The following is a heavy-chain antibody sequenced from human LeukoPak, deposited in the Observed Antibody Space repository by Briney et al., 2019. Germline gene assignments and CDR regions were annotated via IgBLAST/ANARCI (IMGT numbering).Heavy chain of an antibody. CDR3: ARAISQPHWYFDL. Sequence: ASVKVSCKASGYTFTGYYMHWVRQAPGQGLEWMGRINPNSGGTNYAQKFQGRVTMTRDTSISTAYMELSRLRSDDTAVYYCARAISQPHWYFDLWGRGTLVTVSS. J-gene: IGHJ2*01. V-gene: IGHV1-2*06. CDR2: INPNSGGT. CDR1: GYTFTGYY. D-gene: IGHD3-9*01.